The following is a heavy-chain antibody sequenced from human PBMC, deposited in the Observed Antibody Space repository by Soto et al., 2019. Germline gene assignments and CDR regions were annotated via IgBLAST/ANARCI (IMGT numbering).Heavy chain of an antibody. D-gene: IGHD2-8*01. CDR2: ISAYNGNT. Sequence: ASVKVSCKASGYTFTSYGISWVRQAPGQGLEWMGWISAYNGNTNYAQKLQGRVTMTTDTSTSTAYMGLRSLRSDDTPVYYCARATNGVRTFDYWGQGTLVTVSS. CDR1: GYTFTSYG. V-gene: IGHV1-18*01. CDR3: ARATNGVRTFDY. J-gene: IGHJ4*02.